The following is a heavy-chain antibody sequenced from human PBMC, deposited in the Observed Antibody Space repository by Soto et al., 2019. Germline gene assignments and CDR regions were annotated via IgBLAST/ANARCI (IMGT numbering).Heavy chain of an antibody. Sequence: ASVKVSCKASGYTFTSYAMHWVRQAPGQRLEWMGWINAGNGNTKYSQKFQGRVTITRDTSASTAYMELSSLRSEDTAVYYCARVHAYSSGWQTFYYYYGMDVWGQGTTVTVSS. CDR1: GYTFTSYA. CDR2: INAGNGNT. V-gene: IGHV1-3*01. D-gene: IGHD6-19*01. J-gene: IGHJ6*02. CDR3: ARVHAYSSGWQTFYYYYGMDV.